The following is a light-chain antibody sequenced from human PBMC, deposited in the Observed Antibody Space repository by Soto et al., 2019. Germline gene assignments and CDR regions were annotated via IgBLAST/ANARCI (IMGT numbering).Light chain of an antibody. V-gene: IGKV3-11*01. Sequence: EIVLTQSPATLSLSPGERATLSCRVSQSVSSYLAWYQQKPGQAPRLLIYDASNRATGIPARFSGSGSGTDFTLTISSLEPADFAVYYCEKRSNWPITFGGEPKVDIK. CDR3: EKRSNWPIT. CDR2: DAS. J-gene: IGKJ4*01. CDR1: QSVSSY.